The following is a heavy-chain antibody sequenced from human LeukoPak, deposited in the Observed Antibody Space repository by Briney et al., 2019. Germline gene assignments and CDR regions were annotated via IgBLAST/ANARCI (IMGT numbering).Heavy chain of an antibody. D-gene: IGHD2-2*01. V-gene: IGHV3-48*03. CDR2: ISSSGSTI. Sequence: GGSLRLSCAASGFTFSSYEMNWVRQAPGKGLEWVPYISSSGSTIYYADSVKGRFTISRDNAKNSLYLQMNSLRAEDTAVYYCARSLSIVVVPAAMPHWHFDLWGRGTLVTVSS. J-gene: IGHJ2*01. CDR3: ARSLSIVVVPAAMPHWHFDL. CDR1: GFTFSSYE.